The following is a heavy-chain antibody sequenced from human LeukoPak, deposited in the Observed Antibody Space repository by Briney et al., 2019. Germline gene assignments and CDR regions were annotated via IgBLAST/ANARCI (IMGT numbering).Heavy chain of an antibody. CDR2: ISSSGSTI. CDR3: ARYPVFGEYYYYMDV. CDR1: GFTFSSYE. V-gene: IGHV3-48*03. Sequence: PGGSLRLSCAASGFTFSSYEMNWVRQAPGKGLEWVSYISSSGSTIYYADSVKGRFIISRDNAKNSLYLQMNSLRAEDTAVYYCARYPVFGEYYYYMDVWGKGTTVTVSS. J-gene: IGHJ6*03. D-gene: IGHD3-3*01.